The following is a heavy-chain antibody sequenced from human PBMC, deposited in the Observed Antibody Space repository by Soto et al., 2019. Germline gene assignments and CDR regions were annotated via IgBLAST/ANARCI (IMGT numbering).Heavy chain of an antibody. CDR1: GFTFGSYA. CDR2: ISYDGSNK. CDR3: ARDRNSGLGSYYGMDV. Sequence: PGGCLRLSCAPAGFTFGSYAIHWVRQAPGKGLEWVAVISYDGSNKYYADSVKGRFTISRDNSKNTLYLQMNSLRAEDTAVYYCARDRNSGLGSYYGMDVWGQGTTVTVS. V-gene: IGHV3-30-3*01. D-gene: IGHD3-16*01. J-gene: IGHJ6*02.